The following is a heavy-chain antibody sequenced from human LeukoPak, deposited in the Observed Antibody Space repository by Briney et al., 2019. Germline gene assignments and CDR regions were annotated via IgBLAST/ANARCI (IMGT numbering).Heavy chain of an antibody. V-gene: IGHV4-34*01. CDR3: ARDSAGYSSSWYPS. CDR2: IYYSGST. Sequence: SETLSLTCAVYGGSFSGYYWSWIRQPPGKGLEWIGSIYYSGSTYYNPSLKSRVTISVDTSKNQFSLKLSSVTAADTAVYYCARDSAGYSSSWYPSWGQGTLVTVSS. CDR1: GGSFSGYY. J-gene: IGHJ5*02. D-gene: IGHD6-13*01.